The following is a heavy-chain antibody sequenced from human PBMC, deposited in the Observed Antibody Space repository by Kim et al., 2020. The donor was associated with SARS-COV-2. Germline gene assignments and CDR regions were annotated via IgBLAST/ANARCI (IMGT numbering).Heavy chain of an antibody. V-gene: IGHV3-74*01. J-gene: IGHJ4*02. Sequence: GGSLRLSCVASGFTFSSYWMHWVRQAPGKGLVWVSRVNSNGSSTSYADSVKGRFTISRDNARNTLYLQMNSLRAEDTAVYYCASLSTGYVWDKFYYWGQGAPGTFSS. D-gene: IGHD3-16*01. CDR2: VNSNGSST. CDR3: ASLSTGYVWDKFYY. CDR1: GFTFSSYW.